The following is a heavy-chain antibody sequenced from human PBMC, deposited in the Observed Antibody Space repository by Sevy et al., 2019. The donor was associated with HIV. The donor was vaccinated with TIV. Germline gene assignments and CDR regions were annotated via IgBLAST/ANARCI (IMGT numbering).Heavy chain of an antibody. V-gene: IGHV3-11*06. CDR3: ARSRSNYADYYFDY. J-gene: IGHJ4*02. CDR2: ISSGSSYT. CDR1: GFTFSDYY. Sequence: KAAGSLRLSCAVSGFTFSDYYMTWIRQSPGKGLEWVSYISSGSSYTNYADSVKGRFTISRDNAKNSLYLEIHTLRPEDTAVYYCARSRSNYADYYFDYWGQGTVVTVSS. D-gene: IGHD4-17*01.